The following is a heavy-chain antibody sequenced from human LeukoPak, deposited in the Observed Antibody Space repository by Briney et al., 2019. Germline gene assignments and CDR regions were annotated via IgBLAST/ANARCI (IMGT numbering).Heavy chain of an antibody. Sequence: GASVKVSCKASGYTFTSYDINWVRQATGQGLEWMGWMNPNSGNTGYAQKFQGRVTITRNTSISTAYMELSSLRSEDTAVYYCARQYYDFYSVGRKANYYYMDVWGKGTTVTVSS. CDR1: GYTFTSYD. CDR3: ARQYYDFYSVGRKANYYYMDV. V-gene: IGHV1-8*03. CDR2: MNPNSGNT. J-gene: IGHJ6*03. D-gene: IGHD3-3*01.